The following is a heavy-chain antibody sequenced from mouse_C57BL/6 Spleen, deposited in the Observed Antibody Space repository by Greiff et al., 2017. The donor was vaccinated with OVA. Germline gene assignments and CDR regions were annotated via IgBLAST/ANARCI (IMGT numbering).Heavy chain of an antibody. CDR1: GYTFTSYW. V-gene: IGHV1-64*01. D-gene: IGHD4-1*01. J-gene: IGHJ2*01. CDR2: IHPNSGST. CDR3: ARAGTREYFDY. Sequence: VQLQQPGAELVKPGASVKLSCKASGYTFTSYWMHWVKQRPGQGLEWIGMIHPNSGSTNYNEKFKSKATLTVDKSSSTAYMQLSSLTSEDSAVYYCARAGTREYFDYWGQGTTLTVSS.